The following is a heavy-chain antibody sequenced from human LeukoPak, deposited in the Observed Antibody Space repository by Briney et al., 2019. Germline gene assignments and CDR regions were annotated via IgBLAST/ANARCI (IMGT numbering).Heavy chain of an antibody. CDR3: AKGSRYFDWLSSMVAFDI. D-gene: IGHD3-9*01. CDR2: ISGSGGST. CDR1: GFTFSSYA. J-gene: IGHJ3*02. Sequence: PGGSLRLSCAASGFTFSSYAMSWVRQAPGKGLEWVSAISGSGGSTYYADSVKGRFTISRDNSKNTLYLQMNSLRAEDTAVYYCAKGSRYFDWLSSMVAFDIWGQGTMVTVSS. V-gene: IGHV3-23*01.